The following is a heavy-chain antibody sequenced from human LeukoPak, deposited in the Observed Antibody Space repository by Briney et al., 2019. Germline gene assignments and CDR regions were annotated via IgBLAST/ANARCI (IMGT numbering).Heavy chain of an antibody. D-gene: IGHD3-22*01. CDR1: GGSISSYY. J-gene: IGHJ1*01. CDR3: VRDHYYDSSGYTFRH. V-gene: IGHV4-59*01. CDR2: IYYSGST. Sequence: KASETLSLTCTVSGGSISSYYWSWIRQPPGKGLEWIGYIYYSGSTNYNPSLKSRVTISVDTSKNQFSLKLSSVTAADTAVYYCVRDHYYDSSGYTFRHWGQGTLVTVSS.